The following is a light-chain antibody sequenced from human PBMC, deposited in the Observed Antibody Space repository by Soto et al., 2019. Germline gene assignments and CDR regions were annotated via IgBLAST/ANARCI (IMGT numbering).Light chain of an antibody. Sequence: QSMLTQPPSASGTPGQRVTISCSGSSSNIGSNYVYWYQQLPGTAPKLLIYSNNQRPSGVPDRFSGSKSGTSASLAISGLRSEDEADYYCAAWDDSLSGRYVFGTGTKVTVL. J-gene: IGLJ1*01. CDR3: AAWDDSLSGRYV. CDR2: SNN. V-gene: IGLV1-47*02. CDR1: SSNIGSNY.